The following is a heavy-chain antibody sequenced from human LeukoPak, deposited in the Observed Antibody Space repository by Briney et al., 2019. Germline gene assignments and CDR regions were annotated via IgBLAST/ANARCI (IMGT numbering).Heavy chain of an antibody. CDR3: HLQYGDYFDY. J-gene: IGHJ4*02. V-gene: IGHV3-23*01. D-gene: IGHD4-17*01. Sequence: PGGSLRLSCAASGFSFSSYAMSWVRQAPGKGLEWVSGISGSGASTYYADSVKGRFTISRDNSKNTLYWQMNSLRAEDTAVYYCHLQYGDYFDYWGQGTLVSVSS. CDR1: GFSFSSYA. CDR2: ISGSGAST.